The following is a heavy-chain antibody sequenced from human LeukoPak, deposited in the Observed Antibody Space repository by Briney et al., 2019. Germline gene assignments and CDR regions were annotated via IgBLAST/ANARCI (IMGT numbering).Heavy chain of an antibody. V-gene: IGHV1-18*01. CDR3: ARVGDTSYYYDSSGYYPRDYYYYMDV. J-gene: IGHJ6*03. CDR2: ISAYNGNT. D-gene: IGHD3-22*01. CDR1: GYTFTSYG. Sequence: GASVKVSCKASGYTFTSYGISWVRQAPGQGLEWMGWISAYNGNTNYAQKLQGRVTMTTDTSTSTAYMELRSLRSDDTAVYYCARVGDTSYYYDSSGYYPRDYYYYMDVWGKGTTVTVSS.